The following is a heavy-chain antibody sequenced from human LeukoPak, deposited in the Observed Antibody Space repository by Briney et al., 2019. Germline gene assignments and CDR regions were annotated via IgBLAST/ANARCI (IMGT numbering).Heavy chain of an antibody. CDR3: AREGSYSGSYGAFDI. D-gene: IGHD1-26*01. CDR1: GFTFSSYG. Sequence: PGRSLRLSCAASGFTFSSYGMHWVRQAPGKGLEWVAVIWYDGSNKCYADSVKGRFTISRDNSKNTLFLQMNSLRAEDTAVYYCAREGSYSGSYGAFDIWGQGTMVTVSS. V-gene: IGHV3-33*01. J-gene: IGHJ3*02. CDR2: IWYDGSNK.